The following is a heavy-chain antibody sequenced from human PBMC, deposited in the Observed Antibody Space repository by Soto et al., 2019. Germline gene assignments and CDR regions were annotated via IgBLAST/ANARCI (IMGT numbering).Heavy chain of an antibody. CDR2: IIPIFGTA. CDR3: AREKSGYSYFDY. CDR1: GGTFSSYA. Sequence: SVKVSCKASGGTFSSYAISWVRQAPGQGLEWMGGIIPIFGTANYAQKFQGRVTITADESTSTAYMELSSLRSEDTAVYYCAREKSGYSYFDYWGQGTLVTVSS. V-gene: IGHV1-69*13. J-gene: IGHJ4*02. D-gene: IGHD3-3*01.